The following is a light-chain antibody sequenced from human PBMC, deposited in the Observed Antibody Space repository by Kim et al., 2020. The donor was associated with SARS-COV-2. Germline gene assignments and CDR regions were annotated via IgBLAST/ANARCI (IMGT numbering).Light chain of an antibody. J-gene: IGLJ7*01. Sequence: QPVLTQPPSSSASPGESARLTCTVPSDINVDHCNIYWYQQKPGRPPRYLLYYYSDSNKGQGSGVPSRFSVSNDASANTGILLISGLQSEDEADYYCMIWPSSAAVVFGGGTQLTVL. V-gene: IGLV5-37*01. CDR3: MIWPSSAAVV. CDR2: YYSDSNK. CDR1: SDINVDHCN.